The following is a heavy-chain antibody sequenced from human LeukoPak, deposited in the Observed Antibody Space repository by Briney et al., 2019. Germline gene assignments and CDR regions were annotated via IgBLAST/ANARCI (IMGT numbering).Heavy chain of an antibody. Sequence: SETLSLTCTVYGGSFSGYCWSWIRQPPGKGLEWVGEINHSGSTNYNPSLKSRVTISVDTSKNQFSLKLTSMTTADTAVYYCASGSHAVTTHFDYWGQGTLVTVSS. CDR1: GGSFSGYC. CDR2: INHSGST. CDR3: ASGSHAVTTHFDY. V-gene: IGHV4-34*01. D-gene: IGHD4-17*01. J-gene: IGHJ4*02.